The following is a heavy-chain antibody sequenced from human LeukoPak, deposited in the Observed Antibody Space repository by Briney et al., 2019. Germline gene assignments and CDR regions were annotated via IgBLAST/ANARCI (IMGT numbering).Heavy chain of an antibody. Sequence: SETLSLTCTVSDGSIISTDYHWAWIRQTPVKGLEWVGNIDYSGTTYYNPSLKSRITIPVDTSKSQFSLKLRSVTAADTAIYYCARGRLLKYYFDSWGQGTLVTVSS. CDR2: IDYSGTT. D-gene: IGHD1-26*01. CDR3: ARGRLLKYYFDS. V-gene: IGHV4-39*07. CDR1: DGSIISTDYH. J-gene: IGHJ4*02.